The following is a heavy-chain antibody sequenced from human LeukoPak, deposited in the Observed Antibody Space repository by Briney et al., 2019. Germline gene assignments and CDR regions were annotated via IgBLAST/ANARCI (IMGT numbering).Heavy chain of an antibody. CDR2: IYYSGST. V-gene: IGHV4-59*01. D-gene: IGHD3-10*01. Sequence: PSETLSLTCTVSGGSISSYYWSWIRQPPGKGLEWIGYIYYSGSTKYNPSLKSRVTISLDTSKNQFTLKLRSVTAADTAVYYCARSELLWFGGVNSGFDYWGQGTLVTVSS. CDR1: GGSISSYY. CDR3: ARSELLWFGGVNSGFDY. J-gene: IGHJ4*02.